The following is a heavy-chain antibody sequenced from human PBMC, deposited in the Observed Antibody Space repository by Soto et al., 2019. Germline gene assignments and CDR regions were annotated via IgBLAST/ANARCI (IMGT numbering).Heavy chain of an antibody. D-gene: IGHD3-22*01. CDR1: GGTFSSYA. CDR3: AREGGDYYDSRY. J-gene: IGHJ1*01. CDR2: IIPIVGTA. V-gene: IGHV1-69*06. Sequence: QVQLVQSGAEVKKPGSSVKVSCKASGGTFSSYAISWVRQAPGQGLEWMGGIIPIVGTANYAQKFQGRVTITADKATSKAYMGPRSLRSEATAVYYCAREGGDYYDSRYWGQGTLVTFSS.